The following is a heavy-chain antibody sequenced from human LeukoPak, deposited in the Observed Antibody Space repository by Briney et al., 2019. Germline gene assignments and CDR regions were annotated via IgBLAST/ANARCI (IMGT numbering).Heavy chain of an antibody. J-gene: IGHJ3*02. CDR2: ISSTSSYI. CDR3: ARKVYRSSPTDAFDI. CDR1: GFTFSSYT. V-gene: IGHV3-21*01. Sequence: PGGSLRLSCAASGFTFSSYTMNWVRQAPGKGLEWVSSISSTSSYINHADSVKGRFTISRDNAKNSLYLQMNSLRAEDTAVYYCARKVYRSSPTDAFDIWGQGTMVTVSS. D-gene: IGHD6-6*01.